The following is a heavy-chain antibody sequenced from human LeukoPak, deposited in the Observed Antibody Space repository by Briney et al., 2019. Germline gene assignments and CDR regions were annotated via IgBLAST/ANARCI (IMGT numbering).Heavy chain of an antibody. J-gene: IGHJ4*02. Sequence: SETLSLTCTVSGGSISSYYWSWIRQPAGKGLEWIGRIYTSGSTNYNPSLKSRVTISVDKAKNQFPLKLSSVTAAATAVYYCVRDVGADVWGMFYFDYWGQGTLVTVSS. D-gene: IGHD3-16*01. CDR2: IYTSGST. CDR3: VRDVGADVWGMFYFDY. CDR1: GGSISSYY. V-gene: IGHV4-4*07.